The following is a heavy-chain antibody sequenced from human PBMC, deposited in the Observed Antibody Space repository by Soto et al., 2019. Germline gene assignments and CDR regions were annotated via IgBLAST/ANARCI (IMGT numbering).Heavy chain of an antibody. Sequence: SGPTLVNPTQPLTLTCTFSWFSLSTIGVGVGWIRQSSGKALEWLALIYWDDDKRYSPSLKSRLTITKDTSKNQVVLTMTNMDPVDTATYFFSLQRDRQVDYWCQGTLFT. CDR3: SLQRDRQVDY. V-gene: IGHV2-5*02. J-gene: IGHJ4*02. CDR2: IYWDDDK. D-gene: IGHD2-2*01. CDR1: WFSLSTIGVG.